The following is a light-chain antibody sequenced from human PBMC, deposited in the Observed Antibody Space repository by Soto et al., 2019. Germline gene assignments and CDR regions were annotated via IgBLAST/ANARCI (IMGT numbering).Light chain of an antibody. CDR1: QSIALS. Sequence: DIQMTQSPSSLSASVGDTVTMTCRASQSIALSVNWYQQKPGKAPKLLIYVAFTLENGVPSRFSGSGSGTEFTLTIRSLQPEDFATYYCQQSFRSPITFGQGTRLEIK. CDR3: QQSFRSPIT. CDR2: VAF. J-gene: IGKJ5*01. V-gene: IGKV1-39*01.